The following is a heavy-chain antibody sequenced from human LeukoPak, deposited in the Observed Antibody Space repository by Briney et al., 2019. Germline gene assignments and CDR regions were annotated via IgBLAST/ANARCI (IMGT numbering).Heavy chain of an antibody. CDR3: ASGEDSAKTAY. CDR2: ILKSGSS. D-gene: IGHD3-3*01. CDR1: GGSITHYY. Sequence: SETLSLTCTVSGGSITHYYWNWMRQPPGRGLEWIGYILKSGSSNYNPSLKSRVTISLDTSQNQFSLNLRSVTAADTAVYYCASGEDSAKTAYWGQGTLDTVSS. V-gene: IGHV4-4*09. J-gene: IGHJ4*02.